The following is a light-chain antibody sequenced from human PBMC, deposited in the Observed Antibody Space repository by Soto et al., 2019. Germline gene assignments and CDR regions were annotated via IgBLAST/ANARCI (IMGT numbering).Light chain of an antibody. CDR3: QEYGRSLTWT. J-gene: IGKJ1*01. V-gene: IGKV3-20*01. CDR1: QSVSNSY. Sequence: EIVLTQSPGTLSLSQRERATLSCRASQSVSNSYLAWYEQKPGQAPRLLIYGASSRATGIPDRFSGSGSGTDFTLTISRLEPEAFAGYYCQEYGRSLTWTFGQGPKVAIK. CDR2: GAS.